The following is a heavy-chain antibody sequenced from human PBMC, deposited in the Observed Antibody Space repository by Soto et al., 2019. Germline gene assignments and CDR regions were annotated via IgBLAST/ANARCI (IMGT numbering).Heavy chain of an antibody. CDR3: AKASYNRRTDFDY. CDR2: FDPEDGET. J-gene: IGHJ4*02. CDR1: GYTLTELS. Sequence: AAVKVSCKVSGYTLTELSMHWVRQALGKGLEWMGGFDPEDGETIYAQKFQGRVTMTEDTSTDTAYMELSSLRSEDTALYYCAKASYNRRTDFDYWGQGTLVTVSS. V-gene: IGHV1-24*01. D-gene: IGHD3-10*01.